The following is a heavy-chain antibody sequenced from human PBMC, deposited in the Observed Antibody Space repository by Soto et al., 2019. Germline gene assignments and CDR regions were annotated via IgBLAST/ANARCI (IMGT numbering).Heavy chain of an antibody. D-gene: IGHD3-10*01. J-gene: IGHJ4*02. Sequence: GGSLRLSCAASGFTFSSYAMSWVRQAPGKGLEWVSAISSNGGSTYYADSVKGRFTISRDNSKNTLYLQMSSLRAEDTAVYYSVKYYPPVLGVSAYFFHYWAQGTVVTVSS. CDR1: GFTFSSYA. CDR3: VKYYPPVLGVSAYFFHY. CDR2: ISSNGGST. V-gene: IGHV3-64D*08.